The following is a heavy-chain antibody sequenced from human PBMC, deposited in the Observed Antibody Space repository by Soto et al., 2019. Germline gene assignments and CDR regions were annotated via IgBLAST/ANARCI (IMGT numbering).Heavy chain of an antibody. Sequence: SETLSLTCTVSGGTIRSRGYYWSWIRQPPGKGLEWIGSIYYSGTTYYNPSLKSRVTISVDRSKNQFSLKLSSVTAADTAVYYCARHFSADYFDYWGEGALVTVSS. CDR1: GGTIRSRGYY. V-gene: IGHV4-39*01. J-gene: IGHJ4*02. CDR3: ARHFSADYFDY. D-gene: IGHD2-2*01. CDR2: IYYSGTT.